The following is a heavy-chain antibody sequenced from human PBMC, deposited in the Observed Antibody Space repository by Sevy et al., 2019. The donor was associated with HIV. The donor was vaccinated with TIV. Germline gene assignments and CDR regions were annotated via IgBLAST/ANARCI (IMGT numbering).Heavy chain of an antibody. V-gene: IGHV3-48*02. CDR1: GFTFSSYS. CDR3: ARDKKRIFGVVIPHGMDL. CDR2: ISSSSSTI. J-gene: IGHJ6*01. Sequence: LSLTCAASGFTFSSYSMNWVRQAPGKGLEWVSYISSSSSTIYYADSVKGRFTISRDNAKNSLYLQMNSLRDEDTAVYYCARDKKRIFGVVIPHGMDLWGQGTTVTVSS. D-gene: IGHD3-3*01.